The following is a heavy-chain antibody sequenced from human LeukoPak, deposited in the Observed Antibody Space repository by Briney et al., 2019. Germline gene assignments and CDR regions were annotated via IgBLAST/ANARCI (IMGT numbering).Heavy chain of an antibody. Sequence: GGSLRLSCAASGFTVSSNFMSWVRQAPGKGLEWVSVIYSGGTTYYGDSVKGRFTISRDISKNTVYLQMNSVRAEDTAVYYCARDGYGNNYMDVWGKGTTVTVPS. CDR2: IYSGGTT. D-gene: IGHD1/OR15-1a*01. J-gene: IGHJ6*03. V-gene: IGHV3-53*01. CDR3: ARDGYGNNYMDV. CDR1: GFTVSSNF.